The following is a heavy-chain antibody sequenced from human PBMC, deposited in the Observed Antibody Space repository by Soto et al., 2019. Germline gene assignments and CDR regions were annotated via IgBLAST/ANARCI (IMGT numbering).Heavy chain of an antibody. D-gene: IGHD6-13*01. CDR2: IYYSGST. Sequence: SETLSLTCTVSGGSISSSSYYWGWIRQPPGKGLEWIGSIYYSGSTYYNPSLKSRVTISVDTSKNQFSLKLSSVTAANTAVYYCARLLIAAAGTGWFDPWGQGTLVT. V-gene: IGHV4-39*01. J-gene: IGHJ5*02. CDR1: GGSISSSSYY. CDR3: ARLLIAAAGTGWFDP.